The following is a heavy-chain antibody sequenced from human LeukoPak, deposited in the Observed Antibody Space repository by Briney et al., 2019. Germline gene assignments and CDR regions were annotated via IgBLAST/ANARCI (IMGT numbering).Heavy chain of an antibody. CDR3: ARESKVVPAAGYFDY. CDR2: INPSGGST. CDR1: GYTFTSYY. Sequence: ASVKVSCKASGYTFTSYYMHWVREAPGQGLEWMGIINPSGGSTSYAQKFQGRVTMTRDTSTSTVYMELSSLRSEDTAVYYCARESKVVPAAGYFDYSGQGTLVTVSS. J-gene: IGHJ4*02. V-gene: IGHV1-46*01. D-gene: IGHD2-2*01.